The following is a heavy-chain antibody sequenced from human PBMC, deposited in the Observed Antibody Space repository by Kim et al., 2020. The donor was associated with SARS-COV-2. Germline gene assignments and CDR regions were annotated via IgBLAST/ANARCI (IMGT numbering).Heavy chain of an antibody. J-gene: IGHJ5*02. V-gene: IGHV1-18*01. D-gene: IGHD3-10*01. Sequence: ASVKVSCKASGYTFTSYGISWVRQAPGQGLEWMGWISAYNGNTNYAQKLQGRVTMTTDTSTSTAYMELRSLRSDDTAVYYCAGANYYGSGSYIWFDPWGQGTLVTVSS. CDR3: AGANYYGSGSYIWFDP. CDR2: ISAYNGNT. CDR1: GYTFTSYG.